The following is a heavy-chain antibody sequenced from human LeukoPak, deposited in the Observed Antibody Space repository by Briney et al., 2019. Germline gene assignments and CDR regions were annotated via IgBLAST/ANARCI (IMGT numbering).Heavy chain of an antibody. CDR2: INNDGSST. CDR3: ARGDYVWGSYRYRIDP. V-gene: IGHV3-74*01. D-gene: IGHD3-16*02. Sequence: GGSLRLSCAASGFTFSSYWMHWVRQAPGKGLVWVSRINNDGSSTSYADSVKGRFTISRDNAKNTLYLQMNSLRAEDTAVYYCARGDYVWGSYRYRIDPWGQGTLVTVSS. J-gene: IGHJ5*02. CDR1: GFTFSSYW.